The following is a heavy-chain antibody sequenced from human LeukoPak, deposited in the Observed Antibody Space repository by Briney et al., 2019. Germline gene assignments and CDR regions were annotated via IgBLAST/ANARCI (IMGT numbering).Heavy chain of an antibody. CDR1: GFTFSSYW. CDR3: AKKGSSYYYGSGSYYYYYYYMDV. Sequence: QPGGSLRLSCAASGFTFSSYWMHWVRQAPGKGLEWVAVIWYDGSNKYYADSVKGRFTISRDNSKNTLYLQMNSLRAEDTAVYYCAKKGSSYYYGSGSYYYYYYYMDVWGKGTTVTVSS. J-gene: IGHJ6*03. V-gene: IGHV3-33*06. CDR2: IWYDGSNK. D-gene: IGHD3-10*01.